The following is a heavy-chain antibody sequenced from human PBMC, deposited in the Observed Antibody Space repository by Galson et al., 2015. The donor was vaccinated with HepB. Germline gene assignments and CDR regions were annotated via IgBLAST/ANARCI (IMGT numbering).Heavy chain of an antibody. V-gene: IGHV3-33*01. J-gene: IGHJ5*02. CDR3: VRDLFGALGA. CDR2: IWYDGSKE. Sequence: SLRLSCAASGFIFSNYAMHWVRQAPGKGLEWVADIWYDGSKEYYTDSVKGRFSISRDNSKNTLYLQMNSLTAEDTAVYYCVRDLFGALGAWGQGILVTVSS. D-gene: IGHD7-27*01. CDR1: GFIFSNYA.